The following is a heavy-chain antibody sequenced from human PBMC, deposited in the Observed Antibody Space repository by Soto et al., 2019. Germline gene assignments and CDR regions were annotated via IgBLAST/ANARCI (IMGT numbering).Heavy chain of an antibody. CDR1: GFTFSSYA. CDR2: LSGSGGST. V-gene: IGHV3-23*01. Sequence: EVQLLESGGGLVQPGGSLRLSCAASGFTFSSYAMSWVRQAPGKGLEWVSALSGSGGSTYYADSVKGRFTISRDNSKNTLYLQMNSLRAEDTAVYYCAKDTKDSNYGLNAFDIWGQGTMVTVSS. D-gene: IGHD4-4*01. J-gene: IGHJ3*02. CDR3: AKDTKDSNYGLNAFDI.